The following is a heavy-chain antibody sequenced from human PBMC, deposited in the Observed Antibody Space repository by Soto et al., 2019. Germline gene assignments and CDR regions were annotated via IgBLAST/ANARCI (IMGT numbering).Heavy chain of an antibody. Sequence: QVQLQESGPGLVKPSQTLSLTCSVSGDSITNDKYYWTWIRQHPVKVLECIGYSSYSVTTFYSTSLKRRVTITVDTSKNLFSLNLSSVTAADTAIYYCARDSRRTVTTFNWLEPWGQGILVTVSS. CDR3: ARDSRRTVTTFNWLEP. CDR2: SSYSVTT. J-gene: IGHJ5*02. CDR1: GDSITNDKYY. V-gene: IGHV4-31*02. D-gene: IGHD4-17*01.